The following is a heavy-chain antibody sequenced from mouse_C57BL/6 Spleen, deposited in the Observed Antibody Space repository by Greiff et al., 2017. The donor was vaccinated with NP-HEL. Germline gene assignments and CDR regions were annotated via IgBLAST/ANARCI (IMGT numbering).Heavy chain of an antibody. Sequence: QVQLQQSGAELAKPGASVKLSCKASGYTFTSYWMHWVKQRPGQGLEWIGYINPSSGYTKYNQKFKDKATLTADKSSSTAYMQLSGLTYEDSAVYYCARDYDYDGAWFAYWGQGTLVTVSA. J-gene: IGHJ3*01. V-gene: IGHV1-7*01. CDR3: ARDYDYDGAWFAY. CDR2: INPSSGYT. D-gene: IGHD2-4*01. CDR1: GYTFTSYW.